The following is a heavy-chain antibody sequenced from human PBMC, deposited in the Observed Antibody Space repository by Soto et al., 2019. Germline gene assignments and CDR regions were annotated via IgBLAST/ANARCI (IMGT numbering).Heavy chain of an antibody. V-gene: IGHV3-7*03. CDR2: IKQDGSEK. CDR3: ARYLQLVLSGFYYNYYGMDV. Sequence: HPGGSLRLSCAASGFTFSSYWMSWVRQAPGKGLEWVANIKQDGSEKYYVDSVKGRFTISRDNAKNSLYLQMNSLRAEDTAVYYCARYLQLVLSGFYYNYYGMDVWGQGTTVTVSS. D-gene: IGHD6-13*01. J-gene: IGHJ6*02. CDR1: GFTFSSYW.